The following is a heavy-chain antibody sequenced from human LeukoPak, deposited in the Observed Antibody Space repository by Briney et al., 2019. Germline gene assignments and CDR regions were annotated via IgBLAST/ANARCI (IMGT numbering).Heavy chain of an antibody. D-gene: IGHD3-16*01. J-gene: IGHJ6*02. V-gene: IGHV3-23*01. CDR2: IFGNGVKT. Sequence: GGSLRLSCAASGFTFSGHSMTWVRQTPGKGLEWVSVIFGNGVKTYYADSLKGRFTISRDNSKSTLYLQMNSLRADGTAVYYCARVGDWSNYFGMDAWGQGTTVSVSS. CDR1: GFTFSGHS. CDR3: ARVGDWSNYFGMDA.